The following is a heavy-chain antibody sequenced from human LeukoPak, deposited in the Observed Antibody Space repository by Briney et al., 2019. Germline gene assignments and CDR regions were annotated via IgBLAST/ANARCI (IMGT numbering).Heavy chain of an antibody. CDR3: ARGRGGVGSILKYFDY. Sequence: ASVKDSCKASGYTFTDYYILWVRQAPGQGLEWMGWINPNNGGTTYAQKFQGRVTMTRDTSISTAYMELSRLTFDDTAVYFCARGRGGVGSILKYFDYWGQGILVTVSS. V-gene: IGHV1-2*02. D-gene: IGHD1-26*01. J-gene: IGHJ4*02. CDR2: INPNNGGT. CDR1: GYTFTDYY.